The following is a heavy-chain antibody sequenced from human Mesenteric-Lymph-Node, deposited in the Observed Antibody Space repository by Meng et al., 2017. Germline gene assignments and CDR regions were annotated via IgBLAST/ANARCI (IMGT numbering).Heavy chain of an antibody. D-gene: IGHD5-12*01. CDR3: ARRSAYDIPFDV. CDR1: GGSISTSSYY. V-gene: IGHV4-39*07. J-gene: IGHJ3*01. CDR2: IYYNGNT. Sequence: SETLSLTCSVSGGSISTSSYYWDWLRQPPGQGLEWIGSIYYNGNTYYNPSLKSRVTMSVDTSTNQFSPSLSSVTAADTALFYCARRSAYDIPFDVWGQGSMVTVSS.